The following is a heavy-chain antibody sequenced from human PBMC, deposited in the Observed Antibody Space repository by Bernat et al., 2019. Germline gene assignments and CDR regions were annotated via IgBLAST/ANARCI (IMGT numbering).Heavy chain of an antibody. D-gene: IGHD3-10*01. Sequence: QVQLVQSGAEVKKPWASVKVSCKVSGYTLTELSMHWVRQAPGKGLEWMGGFDPEDGETIYAQKFQGRVTMTEDTSTDTAYVELSSLRSEDTAVYYCATGWLYGREDAFDIWGQGTMVTVSS. CDR3: ATGWLYGREDAFDI. CDR2: FDPEDGET. CDR1: GYTLTELS. J-gene: IGHJ3*02. V-gene: IGHV1-24*01.